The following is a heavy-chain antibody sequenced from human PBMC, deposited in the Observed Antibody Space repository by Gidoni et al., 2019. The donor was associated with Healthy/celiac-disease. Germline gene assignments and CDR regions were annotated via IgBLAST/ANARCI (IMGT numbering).Heavy chain of an antibody. CDR2: IMWNSGSI. Sequence: EVQLVESGGGLVQPGRSLRLSCAASGFTFDDYAMHWVRQAPGKGLEWVSGIMWNSGSIGYADSVKGRFTISRDNAKNSLYLQMNSLRAEDTALYYCAKDIERAYYYYGMDVWGQGTTVTVSS. V-gene: IGHV3-9*01. D-gene: IGHD1-1*01. CDR3: AKDIERAYYYYGMDV. CDR1: GFTFDDYA. J-gene: IGHJ6*02.